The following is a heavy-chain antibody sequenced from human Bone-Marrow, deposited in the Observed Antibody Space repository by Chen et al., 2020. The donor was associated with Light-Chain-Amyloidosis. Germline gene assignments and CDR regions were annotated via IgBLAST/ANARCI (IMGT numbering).Heavy chain of an antibody. CDR3: ATNYYGGPLDF. CDR1: GFSLRTTA. V-gene: IGHV3-23*01. J-gene: IGHJ4*02. D-gene: IGHD3-22*01. Sequence: EMQLLESGGGLEQPGGSLRLSCAASGFSLRTTAMTWVRQAPGKGLEWISTIGGIDDNTYYADSVRGRFTISRDNSRNTLYLQMNSLRVEDTAVYYCATNYYGGPLDFWGQGTLVTVSS. CDR2: IGGIDDNT.